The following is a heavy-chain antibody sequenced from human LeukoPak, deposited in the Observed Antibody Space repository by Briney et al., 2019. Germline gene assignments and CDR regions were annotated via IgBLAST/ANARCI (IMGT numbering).Heavy chain of an antibody. Sequence: ASVKVSCKASGYTFTGYYMHWVRQAPGQGLEWMGWINPNSGGTNYAQKFQGRVTMTRDTSISTAYMELSRLRSDDTAVYYCARSYGSGSYPSIMDVWGKGTTVTISS. CDR2: INPNSGGT. V-gene: IGHV1-2*02. D-gene: IGHD3-10*01. CDR3: ARSYGSGSYPSIMDV. CDR1: GYTFTGYY. J-gene: IGHJ6*03.